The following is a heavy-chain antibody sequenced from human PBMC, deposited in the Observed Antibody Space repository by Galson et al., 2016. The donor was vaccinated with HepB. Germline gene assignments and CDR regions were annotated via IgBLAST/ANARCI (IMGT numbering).Heavy chain of an antibody. D-gene: IGHD3-22*01. CDR1: TGGVG. V-gene: IGHV2-5*02. J-gene: IGHJ6*02. Sequence: TGGVGVGWIRQPPGKALDWLALIYWDDDKRYSPSLNSRLTISRDNSRNTLYLQMNSLRAEDTAVYYCAKDFTMIVVPYYYYGMDVWGQGTTVTVSS. CDR2: IYWDDDK. CDR3: AKDFTMIVVPYYYYGMDV.